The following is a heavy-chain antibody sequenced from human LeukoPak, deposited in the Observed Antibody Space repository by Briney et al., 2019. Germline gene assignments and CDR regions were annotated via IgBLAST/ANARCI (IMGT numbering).Heavy chain of an antibody. Sequence: PSETLSLTCAVYGGSFGGYYWSWIRQPPGKGLEWIGEINHSGSTNYNPSLKSRVTISVDTSKNQFSLKLSSVTAADTAVYYCARGGIVVVVAATGWFDPWGQGTLVTVSS. CDR3: ARGGIVVVVAATGWFDP. J-gene: IGHJ5*02. CDR2: INHSGST. D-gene: IGHD2-15*01. CDR1: GGSFGGYY. V-gene: IGHV4-34*01.